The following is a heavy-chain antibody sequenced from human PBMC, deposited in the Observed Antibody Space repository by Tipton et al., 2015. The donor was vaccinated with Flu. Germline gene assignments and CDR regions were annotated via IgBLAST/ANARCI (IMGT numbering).Heavy chain of an antibody. CDR2: INPSGTT. J-gene: IGHJ4*02. CDR3: ARDKTGGTEFCGLDY. Sequence: QVQLVQSGAELKKPGASVKISCKTSGYTFTSYYLHWVRQAPGHGLEWMGLINPSGTTKYTQRFQGRVSLTRDTSTGTFYMAPRRLKSDDTATYYGARDKTGGTEFCGLDYWGREPWSPSPQ. CDR1: GYTFTSYY. D-gene: IGHD4-23*01. V-gene: IGHV1-46*01.